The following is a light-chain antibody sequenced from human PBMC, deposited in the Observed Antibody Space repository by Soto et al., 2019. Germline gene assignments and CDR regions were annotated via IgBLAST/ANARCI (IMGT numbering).Light chain of an antibody. CDR1: QSVSSRY. Sequence: EIVLTQSPGTLSLSPGERVNLSCRASQSVSSRYVAWYQQKAGQAPRLLISGASSRATGIPDRFSGSGSVADFPITINRLEPEDFAVYFSQKYGSSPPTFGGGPKVEIK. V-gene: IGKV3-20*01. CDR3: QKYGSSPPT. CDR2: GAS. J-gene: IGKJ4*01.